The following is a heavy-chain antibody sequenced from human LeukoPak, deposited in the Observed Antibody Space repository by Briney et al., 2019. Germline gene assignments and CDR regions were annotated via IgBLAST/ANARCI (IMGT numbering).Heavy chain of an antibody. CDR3: ARGGGYYYDSSGYPQEIFDY. CDR1: GGSFSGYY. CDR2: INHSGST. Sequence: PSETLSLTCAVYGGSFSGYYWSWIRQPPGKGLEWIGEINHSGSTNYNPSLKSRVTISVDTSKNQFSLKLSSVTAADTAVYYCARGGGYYYDSSGYPQEIFDYWGQGTLVTVSS. V-gene: IGHV4-34*01. J-gene: IGHJ4*02. D-gene: IGHD3-22*01.